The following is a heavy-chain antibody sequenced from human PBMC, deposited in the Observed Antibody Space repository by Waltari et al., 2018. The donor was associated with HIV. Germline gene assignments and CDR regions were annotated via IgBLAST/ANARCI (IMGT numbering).Heavy chain of an antibody. V-gene: IGHV1-24*01. CDR1: GYTLTELS. CDR3: ATMQTSITMIAEAFDY. CDR2: FDPEDGET. D-gene: IGHD3-22*01. J-gene: IGHJ4*02. Sequence: QVQLVQSGAEVKKPGASVKVSCKVSGYTLTELSMHWVRQAPGKGLEWMGGFDPEDGETSYAQKFQGRVTMTEDTSTDTAYMELSSLRSEDTAVYYCATMQTSITMIAEAFDYWGQGTLVTVSS.